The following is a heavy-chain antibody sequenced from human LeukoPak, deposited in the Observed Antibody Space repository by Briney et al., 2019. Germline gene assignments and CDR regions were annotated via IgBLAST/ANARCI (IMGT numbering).Heavy chain of an antibody. Sequence: TSETLSLTCAVYGGSFSGYYWSWIRQPPGKGLEWIGEINHSGSTNYNPSLKSRVTISVDTSKNQFSLKLISVTAADTAVYYCARAYTPFYCSGGSCSAYYFDYWGQGTLVTVSS. D-gene: IGHD2-15*01. J-gene: IGHJ4*02. CDR3: ARAYTPFYCSGGSCSAYYFDY. V-gene: IGHV4-34*01. CDR1: GGSFSGYY. CDR2: INHSGST.